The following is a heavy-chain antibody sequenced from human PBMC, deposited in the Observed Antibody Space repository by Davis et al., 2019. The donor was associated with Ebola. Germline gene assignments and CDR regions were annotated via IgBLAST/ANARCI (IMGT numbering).Heavy chain of an antibody. Sequence: GESPKISCAASGFTFSDYYMSWIRQAPGKGLEWVSYISSSGSTIYYADSVKGRFTISRDNAKNSLYLQMNSLRDEDTAVYYCARDYWLVPAASNWFDPWGQGTLVTVSS. D-gene: IGHD2-2*01. V-gene: IGHV3-11*04. J-gene: IGHJ5*02. CDR3: ARDYWLVPAASNWFDP. CDR1: GFTFSDYY. CDR2: ISSSGSTI.